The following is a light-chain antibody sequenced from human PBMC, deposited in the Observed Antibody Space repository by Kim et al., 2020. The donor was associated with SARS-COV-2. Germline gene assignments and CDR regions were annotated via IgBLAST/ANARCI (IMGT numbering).Light chain of an antibody. CDR1: QSISTN. Sequence: SASVGDRVTITCRASQSISTNLNWYQQKSGKAPKLLIYAASSLQGGVPSRFSGSGSGTDFTLTINSLQPEDSATYYCQQSNSTPLTFGGGTRVEI. V-gene: IGKV1-39*01. J-gene: IGKJ4*01. CDR2: AAS. CDR3: QQSNSTPLT.